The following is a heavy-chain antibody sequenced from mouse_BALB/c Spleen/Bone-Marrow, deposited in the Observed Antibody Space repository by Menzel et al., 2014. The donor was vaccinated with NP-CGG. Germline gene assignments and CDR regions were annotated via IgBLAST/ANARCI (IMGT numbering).Heavy chain of an antibody. J-gene: IGHJ2*01. CDR3: ARGSYYGHLDY. CDR2: TNPDSRTI. D-gene: IGHD2-1*01. Sequence: EVKLVESGGGLVQPGGSLKLSCAASGFDFRRYWISWVRPAPGKGLQWIGETNPDSRTINYTPSLKDKFIISRDNAKNTLYLQMTKVRSEDTALYYCARGSYYGHLDYWGQGTTLTVSS. V-gene: IGHV4-1*02. CDR1: GFDFRRYW.